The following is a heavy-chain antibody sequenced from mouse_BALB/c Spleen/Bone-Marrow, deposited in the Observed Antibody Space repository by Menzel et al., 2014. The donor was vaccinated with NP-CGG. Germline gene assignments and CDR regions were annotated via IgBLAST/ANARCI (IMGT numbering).Heavy chain of an antibody. J-gene: IGHJ2*01. Sequence: QVQLQQPGAELAKPGASVKMSCKASGYTFTSYWMHWVKQRPGQGLEWIGYINPSTGYTEYNQKFKDKATLTADKSSSTAYIQLSSLTSEDSAVYYCARSGDYGGFDYWGQGTTLTVSS. CDR3: ARSGDYGGFDY. CDR2: INPSTGYT. CDR1: GYTFTSYW. V-gene: IGHV1-7*01. D-gene: IGHD2-4*01.